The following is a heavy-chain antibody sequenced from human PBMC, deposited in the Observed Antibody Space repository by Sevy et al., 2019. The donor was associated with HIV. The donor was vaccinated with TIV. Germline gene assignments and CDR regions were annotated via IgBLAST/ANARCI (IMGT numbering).Heavy chain of an antibody. D-gene: IGHD3-10*01. J-gene: IGHJ6*03. CDR1: GYSFTSYW. CDR3: ARHGRITMVRGTLGYYYYYMDV. V-gene: IGHV5-51*01. CDR2: IYPGDSDT. Sequence: GESLKISCKGSGYSFTSYWIGWVRQMPGKGLEWMGIIYPGDSDTRYSPSFQGQVTISADKSISTAYLQWSSLKASGTAMYYCARHGRITMVRGTLGYYYYYMDVWGKGTTVTVSS.